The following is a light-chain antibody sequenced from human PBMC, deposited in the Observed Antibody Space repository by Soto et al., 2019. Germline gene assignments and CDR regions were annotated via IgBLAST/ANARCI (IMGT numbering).Light chain of an antibody. CDR2: YTS. J-gene: IGKJ1*01. V-gene: IGKV3-15*01. Sequence: EIVMTQSPATLSVSPGESATLSCRASQSVSSDLAWYQQKPGQAPRLLIYYTSTRAAGFPARFSGSGSGTEFTLTISSLQSEDFAIYYCQQYNNWSWTFGQGTKVDIK. CDR1: QSVSSD. CDR3: QQYNNWSWT.